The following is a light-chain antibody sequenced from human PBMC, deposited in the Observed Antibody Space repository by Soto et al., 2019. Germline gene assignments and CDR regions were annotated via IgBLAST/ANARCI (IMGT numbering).Light chain of an antibody. V-gene: IGLV2-14*03. J-gene: IGLJ2*01. CDR2: DVN. CDR3: TSWTTSTTMI. Sequence: QSALTQPASVSGSPGQSITISCTGTSSDIGAYTFVSWYQQQPRKAPKLMLYDVNIRPSGVSNRFSGSKSGNTSSLTISGLQAKDEADYYCTSWTTSTTMIFGGGTQLTLL. CDR1: SSDIGAYTF.